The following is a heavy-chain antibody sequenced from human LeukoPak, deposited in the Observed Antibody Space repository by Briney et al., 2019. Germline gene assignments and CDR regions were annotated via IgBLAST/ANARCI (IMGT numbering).Heavy chain of an antibody. CDR1: GGSISSYY. J-gene: IGHJ4*02. V-gene: IGHV4-59*01. D-gene: IGHD4/OR15-4a*01. Sequence: PSETLSLTCSVSGGSISSYYWSWIRQPPGKGLEWIGYMYYSGSANYNPSLKSRVTMSVDTSKNHFSLNLTSVTAADTAVYYCARGGTQLTFPVWGQGTLVTVS. CDR3: ARGGTQLTFPV. CDR2: MYYSGSA.